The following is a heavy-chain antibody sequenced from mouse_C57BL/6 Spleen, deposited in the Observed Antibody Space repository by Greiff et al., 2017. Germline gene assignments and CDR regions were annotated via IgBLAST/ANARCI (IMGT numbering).Heavy chain of an antibody. CDR2: INPNYGTT. CDR1: GYSFTDYN. V-gene: IGHV1-39*01. J-gene: IGHJ3*01. CDR3: ARTRNVYDLTGFAY. D-gene: IGHD2-2*01. Sequence: EVQGVESGPELVKPGASVKISCKASGYSFTDYNMNWVKQSNGKRLEWIGVINPNYGTTSYNQKFKGKATLTVDQSSSTAYMQLHSLTSEDSAVYYCARTRNVYDLTGFAYWGQGTLVTVSA.